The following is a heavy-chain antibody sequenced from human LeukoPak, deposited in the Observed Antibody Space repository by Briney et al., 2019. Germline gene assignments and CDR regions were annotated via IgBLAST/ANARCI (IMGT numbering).Heavy chain of an antibody. J-gene: IGHJ4*02. D-gene: IGHD3-22*01. CDR2: INPTGGST. Sequence: ASVKVSCKASGYTFTSYYMHWVRQAPGQGLEWMGLINPTGGSTGYAQKFQGRVTMTRDMSTSTDYMELSSLRSEDTAIYYCARDPPYYDSSDYQPDWGQGTLVTVSS. CDR1: GYTFTSYY. V-gene: IGHV1-46*01. CDR3: ARDPPYYDSSDYQPD.